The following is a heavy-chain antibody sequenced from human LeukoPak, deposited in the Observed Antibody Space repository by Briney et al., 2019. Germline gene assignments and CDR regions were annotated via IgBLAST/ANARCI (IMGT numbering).Heavy chain of an antibody. Sequence: ASVKVSCKASGYTFTGYYMHWVRQAPGQGLEWMGWINPNSGGTKYAQQFQGRVTMTRDTSISTAYMELSRLRSDDTAVYYCVRDGGASGFDYWGQGTLVTVSS. D-gene: IGHD1-26*01. CDR1: GYTFTGYY. CDR2: INPNSGGT. V-gene: IGHV1-2*02. J-gene: IGHJ4*02. CDR3: VRDGGASGFDY.